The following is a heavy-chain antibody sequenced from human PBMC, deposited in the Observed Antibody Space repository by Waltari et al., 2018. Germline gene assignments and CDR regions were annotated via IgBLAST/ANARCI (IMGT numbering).Heavy chain of an antibody. D-gene: IGHD1-26*01. CDR3: AKDGVGATQG. CDR1: GFTFSRYG. V-gene: IGHV3-30*18. Sequence: QVQLVESGGGVVQPGRSLRLSCAASGFTFSRYGMHWVRQAPGKGLEWVAVISYDGSNKYYADSVKGRFTISRDNSKNTLYLQMNSLRAEDTAVYYCAKDGVGATQGWGQGTLVTVSS. CDR2: ISYDGSNK. J-gene: IGHJ4*02.